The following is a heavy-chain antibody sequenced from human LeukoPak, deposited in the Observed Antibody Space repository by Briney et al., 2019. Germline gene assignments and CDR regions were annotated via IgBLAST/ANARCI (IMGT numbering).Heavy chain of an antibody. CDR1: GFTFSSYA. Sequence: QPGGSLRLSCAASGFTFSSYAMHWVRQAPGKGLEWVSGISWNSGSIGYADSVKGRFTISRDNAKNSLYLQMNSLRAEDTALYYCAKTTYGMDVWGQGTTVTVSS. V-gene: IGHV3-9*01. J-gene: IGHJ6*02. CDR2: ISWNSGSI. CDR3: AKTTYGMDV.